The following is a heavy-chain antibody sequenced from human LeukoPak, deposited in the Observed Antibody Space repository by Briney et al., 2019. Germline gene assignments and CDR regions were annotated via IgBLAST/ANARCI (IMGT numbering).Heavy chain of an antibody. D-gene: IGHD6-19*01. Sequence: GGSLRLSCAASGFTFSSYAMTWVRQAPGKGLEWVSGISDSGGSTYYADSVKGRFTISRDNSKNTMYLQMNSLRAEDTAVYYCAKDGIGVACTSAWYWGQGTQVTVSS. J-gene: IGHJ4*02. V-gene: IGHV3-23*01. CDR2: ISDSGGST. CDR1: GFTFSSYA. CDR3: AKDGIGVACTSAWY.